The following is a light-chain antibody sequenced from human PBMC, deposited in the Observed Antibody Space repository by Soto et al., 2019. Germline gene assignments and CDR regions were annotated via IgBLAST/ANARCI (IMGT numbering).Light chain of an antibody. CDR2: GAS. CDR1: QSVSSN. CDR3: QQYGSSPET. V-gene: IGKV3-15*01. J-gene: IGKJ1*01. Sequence: EIVMTQSPATLSVSPGERATLSCMASQSVSSNLARYQQKPGQAPRLIIYGASTRATGIPARFSGSGSGTDCTLTISRLEPEDVAVYYCQQYGSSPETLGQGTKVDIK.